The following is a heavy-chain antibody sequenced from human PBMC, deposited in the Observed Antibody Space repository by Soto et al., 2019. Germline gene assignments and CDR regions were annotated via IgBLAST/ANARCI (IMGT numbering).Heavy chain of an antibody. CDR1: GGSISSGGYY. CDR3: AGGVRGLYDFWSGNRPDYYGMDV. D-gene: IGHD3-3*01. V-gene: IGHV4-31*03. Sequence: QVQLQESGPGLVKPSQTLSLTCSVSGGSISSGGYYWSWIRQHPGKGLEWIGYIYYSGSTYYNPYNLSRRTITLNPSKNQNPLNLTCVTAEDTAVYYCAGGVRGLYDFWSGNRPDYYGMDVWGQGTTVTVSS. J-gene: IGHJ6*02. CDR2: IYYSGST.